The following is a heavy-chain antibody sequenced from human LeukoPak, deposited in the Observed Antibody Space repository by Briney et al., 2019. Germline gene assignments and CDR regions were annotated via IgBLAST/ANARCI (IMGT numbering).Heavy chain of an antibody. J-gene: IGHJ5*02. Sequence: PGRSLRLSCAASGFTFSSYAMHWVRQAPGKGLEWVAVISYDGSNKYYADSVKGRFTISRDNSKNTLYLQMNSLRAEDTAVYYCAKDLGYSYAGSWGQGTLVTVSS. CDR2: ISYDGSNK. CDR1: GFTFSSYA. D-gene: IGHD5-18*01. CDR3: AKDLGYSYAGS. V-gene: IGHV3-30-3*01.